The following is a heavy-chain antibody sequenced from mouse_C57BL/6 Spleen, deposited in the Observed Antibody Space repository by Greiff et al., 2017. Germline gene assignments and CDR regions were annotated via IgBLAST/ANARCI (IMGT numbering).Heavy chain of an antibody. Sequence: EVKLMESGGGLVKPGGSLKLSCAASGFTFSSYAMSWVRQTPEKRLEWVATISDGGSYTYYPDNVKGRFTISRDNAKNNLYLQMSHLKSEDTAMYYCARDELGRTFDYWGQGTTLTVSS. CDR3: ARDELGRTFDY. CDR2: ISDGGSYT. J-gene: IGHJ2*01. D-gene: IGHD4-1*01. CDR1: GFTFSSYA. V-gene: IGHV5-4*01.